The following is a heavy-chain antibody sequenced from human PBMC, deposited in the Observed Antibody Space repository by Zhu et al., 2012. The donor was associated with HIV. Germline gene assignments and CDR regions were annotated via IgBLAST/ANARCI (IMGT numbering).Heavy chain of an antibody. CDR1: GASISSSDW. J-gene: IGHJ4*02. Sequence: QVQLQESGPGLVKPSGTLSLTCAVSGASISSSDWWSWVRQPPGKGLEWIGEIYHSGSTNYNPSLKSRVTISVDKSKNQFSLKLRSVTAADTAVYYCARVPTTRVHGPPFDYWGQGTLVTVSS. D-gene: IGHD1-26*01. V-gene: IGHV4-4*02. CDR3: ARVPTTRVHGPPFDY. CDR2: IYHSGST.